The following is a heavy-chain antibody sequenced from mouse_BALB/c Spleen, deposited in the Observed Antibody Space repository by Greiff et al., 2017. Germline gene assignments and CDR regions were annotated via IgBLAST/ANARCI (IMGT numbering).Heavy chain of an antibody. CDR2: IWSDGST. CDR3: AREDGYDAEYAMDY. CDR1: GFSLTSYG. V-gene: IGHV2-6-2*01. D-gene: IGHD2-2*01. J-gene: IGHJ4*01. Sequence: VKLQESGPDLVAPSQSLSITCTVSGFSLTSYGVHWVRQPPGKGLEWLVVIWSDGSTTYNSALKSRLSISKDNSKSQVFLKMNSLQTDDTAMYYCAREDGYDAEYAMDYWGQGTSVTVSS.